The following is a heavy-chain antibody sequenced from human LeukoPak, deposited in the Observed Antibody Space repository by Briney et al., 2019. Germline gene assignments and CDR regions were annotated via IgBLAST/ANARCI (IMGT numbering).Heavy chain of an antibody. J-gene: IGHJ3*02. Sequence: SETLSLTCTVSGGSISSSSYYWGWIRQPPGKGLEWIGSIYYSGSTYYNPSLKSRVTISVDTSKNQFSLKLSSVTAADTAVYYCARLPFVTYYYDSSGPNSSAFDIRGQGTMVTVSS. CDR1: GGSISSSSYY. CDR3: ARLPFVTYYYDSSGPNSSAFDI. CDR2: IYYSGST. D-gene: IGHD3-22*01. V-gene: IGHV4-39*01.